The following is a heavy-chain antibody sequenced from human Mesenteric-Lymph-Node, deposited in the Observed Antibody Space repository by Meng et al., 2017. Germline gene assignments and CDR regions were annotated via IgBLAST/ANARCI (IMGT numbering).Heavy chain of an antibody. V-gene: IGHV4-4*02. Sequence: VQLQGSGPGLVKPSGPRSLTCAFSVGSISRSAWWSWVRQPPGKGLEWIGETSHSGSTNYSPSLKSRVTISLDKSKNQLSLKLNSVTAADTAVYYCASSDYYRSDYWGQGTLVTVSS. CDR3: ASSDYYRSDY. CDR1: VGSISRSAW. D-gene: IGHD3-22*01. J-gene: IGHJ4*02. CDR2: TSHSGST.